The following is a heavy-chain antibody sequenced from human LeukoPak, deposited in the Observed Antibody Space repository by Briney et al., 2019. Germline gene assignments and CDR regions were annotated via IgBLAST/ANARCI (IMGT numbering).Heavy chain of an antibody. CDR2: INPNSGGT. CDR1: GYTFTGYY. CDR3: AGGSRGYSYGYGLHYFDY. D-gene: IGHD5-18*01. V-gene: IGHV1-2*02. Sequence: GASVKVSCKASGYTFTGYYMHWVRQAPGQGLESMGWINPNSGGTNYAQKFQGRVTMTRDTSISTAYMELSRLRSDDTAVYYCAGGSRGYSYGYGLHYFDYWGQGTLVTVSS. J-gene: IGHJ4*02.